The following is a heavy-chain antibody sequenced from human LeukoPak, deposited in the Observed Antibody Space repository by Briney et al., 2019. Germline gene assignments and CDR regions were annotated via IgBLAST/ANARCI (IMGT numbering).Heavy chain of an antibody. CDR2: INPHSGGT. D-gene: IGHD2-2*02. V-gene: IGHV1-2*02. J-gene: IGHJ2*01. Sequence: ASVKVSCKASGYTFTGYYMHWVRQAPGQGLEWMGWINPHSGGTNYAQKFQGRVTMSRDTSISAAYMELSRLRSDDTAVYYWARDRGGIVVVPAAIPLGYFDLWGRGTLVTVSS. CDR3: ARDRGGIVVVPAAIPLGYFDL. CDR1: GYTFTGYY.